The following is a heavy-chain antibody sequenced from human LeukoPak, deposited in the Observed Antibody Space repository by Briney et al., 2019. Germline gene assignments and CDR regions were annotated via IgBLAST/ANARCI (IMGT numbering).Heavy chain of an antibody. Sequence: GASVKVPCKASGGTFSSYAISWVRQAPGQGLEWMGRIIPILGIANYAQKFQGRVTITADKSTSTAYMELSSLRSEDTAVYYCARGVVIAVAGTEYFQHWGQGTLVTVSS. V-gene: IGHV1-69*04. CDR3: ARGVVIAVAGTEYFQH. CDR2: IIPILGIA. D-gene: IGHD6-19*01. CDR1: GGTFSSYA. J-gene: IGHJ1*01.